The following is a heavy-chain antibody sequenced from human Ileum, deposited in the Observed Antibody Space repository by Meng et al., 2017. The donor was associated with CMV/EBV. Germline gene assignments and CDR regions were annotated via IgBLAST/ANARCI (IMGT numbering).Heavy chain of an antibody. D-gene: IGHD3-3*01. V-gene: IGHV3-21*01. J-gene: IGHJ5*02. CDR2: ISSSSSYI. CDR3: ARDWSYYDFWSGPNWFDP. CDR1: FTFSSYS. Sequence: FTFSSYSMNWVRQAPGKGLEGVSSISSSSSYIYYAESVKGRFTISRDNAKNSLYLQMNSLRAEDTAVYYCARDWSYYDFWSGPNWFDPWGQGTLVTVSS.